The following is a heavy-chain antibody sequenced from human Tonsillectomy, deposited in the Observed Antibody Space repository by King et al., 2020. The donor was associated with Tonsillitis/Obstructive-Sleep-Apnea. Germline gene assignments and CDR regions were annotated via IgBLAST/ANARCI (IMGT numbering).Heavy chain of an antibody. D-gene: IGHD7-27*01. CDR3: ARHLWGPVSYWYFDL. CDR1: GYIFTSYL. Sequence: QLVQSGAEVKKPGESLKISCKGSGYIFTSYLIGWVRQMPGRGLEWRGIIYPGGSDTRYSPSFQGQVTISADTSISTAYLHWSSLKASDTAVYYCARHLWGPVSYWYFDLWGRGTLVTVSS. V-gene: IGHV5-51*01. J-gene: IGHJ2*01. CDR2: IYPGGSDT.